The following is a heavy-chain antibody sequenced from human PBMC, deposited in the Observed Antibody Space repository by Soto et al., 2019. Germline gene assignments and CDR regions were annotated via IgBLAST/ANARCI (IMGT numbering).Heavy chain of an antibody. J-gene: IGHJ4*02. Sequence: SETPSLTFAVPDGSISSCGYSCNWIRQPPGKGLEWIGYIYHSGSTYYNPSLKSRVTISVDRSKNQFSLKLSSVTAADTAVYYCARGMTTVTTFDYWGQGTLVTVSS. CDR1: DGSISSCGYS. D-gene: IGHD4-17*01. CDR3: ARGMTTVTTFDY. CDR2: IYHSGST. V-gene: IGHV4-30-2*01.